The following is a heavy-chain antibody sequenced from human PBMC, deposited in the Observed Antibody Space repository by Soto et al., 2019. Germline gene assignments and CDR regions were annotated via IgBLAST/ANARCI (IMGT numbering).Heavy chain of an antibody. CDR1: GYSFTNYG. D-gene: IGHD3-3*01. V-gene: IGHV1-18*01. J-gene: IGHJ4*02. CDR2: ISPYNGNT. Sequence: QVQLVQSGAEVKRPGTSVKVSCKASGYSFTNYGISWVRQAPGQGLEWMGWISPYNGNTNYAQKLQGRVTMTTDRSTSTAYREVRSLRSDDTAMYYCASEKPVSGADYWGQGTLVTVSS. CDR3: ASEKPVSGADY.